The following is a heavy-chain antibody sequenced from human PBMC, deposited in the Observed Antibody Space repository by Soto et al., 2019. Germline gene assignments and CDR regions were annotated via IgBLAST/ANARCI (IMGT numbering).Heavy chain of an antibody. Sequence: QVQLQESGPGLVKPSQTLSLTCTVSGGSISSGGYYWSWIRQHPGKGLEWIGYIYYSGSTYYNPSLKGRVTISVDTSKNQFSLKLSSVTAADTAVYYCARDVSGYNNYYYYMDVWGKGTTVTVSS. J-gene: IGHJ6*03. CDR3: ARDVSGYNNYYYYMDV. CDR2: IYYSGST. CDR1: GGSISSGGYY. V-gene: IGHV4-31*03. D-gene: IGHD5-12*01.